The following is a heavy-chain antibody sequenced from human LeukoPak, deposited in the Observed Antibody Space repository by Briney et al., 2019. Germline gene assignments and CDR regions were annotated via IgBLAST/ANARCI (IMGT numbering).Heavy chain of an antibody. CDR3: ARSRHSFDR. J-gene: IGHJ4*02. V-gene: IGHV4-59*01. Sequence: SETLSLTCTVSGDSISSYYWSWIRQPPGKGLEWIGYIYYSGSTNYNPSLKSRVTISVDTSKNQFSLKLSSVTAADTAVYYCARSRHSFDRWGQGTLVTVSS. D-gene: IGHD3-3*02. CDR1: GDSISSYY. CDR2: IYYSGST.